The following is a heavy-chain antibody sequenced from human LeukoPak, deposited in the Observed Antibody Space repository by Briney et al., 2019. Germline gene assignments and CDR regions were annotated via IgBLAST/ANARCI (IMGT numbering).Heavy chain of an antibody. CDR3: ARVSVGYCGGDCYPNWFDP. D-gene: IGHD2-21*02. Sequence: SETLSLTCTVSGGSISSHYWSWIREPPGKGLEWSGYIYYSGSTNYNPSLKSRVTISVDTSKNQFSLKLSSVTAADPAVYYCARVSVGYCGGDCYPNWFDPWGQGTLGTVSS. V-gene: IGHV4-59*11. J-gene: IGHJ5*02. CDR1: GGSISSHY. CDR2: IYYSGST.